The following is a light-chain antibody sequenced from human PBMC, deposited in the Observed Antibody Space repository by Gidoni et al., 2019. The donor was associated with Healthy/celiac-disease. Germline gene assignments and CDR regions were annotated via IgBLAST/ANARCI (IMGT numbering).Light chain of an antibody. J-gene: IGKJ2*01. CDR3: QQYGSSPLYT. Sequence: ELVLTQSPGTLSLSPGERATLSCRASQSVSSSYLAWYQQKPGQAPRLLIYGASSRATGIPDRFSGSGSGTDFTLTISRLDPEDFAVYYCQQYGSSPLYTFGQXTKLEIK. CDR2: GAS. V-gene: IGKV3-20*01. CDR1: QSVSSSY.